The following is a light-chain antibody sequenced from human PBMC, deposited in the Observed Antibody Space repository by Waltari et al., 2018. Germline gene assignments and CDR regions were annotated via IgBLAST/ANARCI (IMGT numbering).Light chain of an antibody. J-gene: IGLJ3*02. CDR2: RNN. V-gene: IGLV1-40*01. Sequence: QSVLTQPPSVSGAPGQSVTISCTGSSSNIGAGYDVHWYQPLPGASPKLLIFRNNHRPSGVPDRFSGSKSGTSASLAITGLQAEDEADYSCQSYDSSLTAWVFGGGTRVTVL. CDR1: SSNIGAGYD. CDR3: QSYDSSLTAWV.